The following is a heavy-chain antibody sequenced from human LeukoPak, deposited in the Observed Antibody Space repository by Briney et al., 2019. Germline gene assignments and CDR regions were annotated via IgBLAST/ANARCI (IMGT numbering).Heavy chain of an antibody. CDR1: GGSISSSSYY. CDR3: ARHSHLTITKVRGAFNWFDP. D-gene: IGHD3-10*01. V-gene: IGHV4-39*01. J-gene: IGHJ5*02. Sequence: PSETLPLTCTVSGGSISSSSYYWGWIRQPPGKGLEWIGSVYYSGSTYYNPSLKSRVTISVDTSKNQFSLKVRSVTAADTAVYYCARHSHLTITKVRGAFNWFDPWGQGTLVTVSS. CDR2: VYYSGST.